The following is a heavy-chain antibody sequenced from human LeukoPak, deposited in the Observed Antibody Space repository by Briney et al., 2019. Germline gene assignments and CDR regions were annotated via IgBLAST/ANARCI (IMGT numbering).Heavy chain of an antibody. CDR3: ATGYLVTAGLMDV. CDR2: FGPEDGKT. CDR1: GYTLTELS. Sequence: ASVKVSCKVSGYTLTELSMSWVRQAPGKGLEWMGSFGPEDGKTIYAQKFQGRVTMTEDTSTDTAYMELSSLRSEDTAVYYCATGYLVTAGLMDVWGQGTTVTVSS. D-gene: IGHD6-13*01. J-gene: IGHJ6*02. V-gene: IGHV1-24*01.